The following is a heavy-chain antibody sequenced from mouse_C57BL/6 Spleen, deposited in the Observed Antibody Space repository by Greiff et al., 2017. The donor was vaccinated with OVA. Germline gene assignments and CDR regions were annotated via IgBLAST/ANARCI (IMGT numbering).Heavy chain of an antibody. CDR3: ARGSRAY. V-gene: IGHV1-50*01. Sequence: VQLQQSGAELVKPGASVKLSCKASGYTFTSYWMQWVKQRPGQGLEWIGEIDPSDSYTNYNQKFKGKATLTVDTSSSTAYMQLSSLTSEDSAVYYCARGSRAYWGQGTLVTVSA. CDR1: GYTFTSYW. J-gene: IGHJ3*01. CDR2: IDPSDSYT.